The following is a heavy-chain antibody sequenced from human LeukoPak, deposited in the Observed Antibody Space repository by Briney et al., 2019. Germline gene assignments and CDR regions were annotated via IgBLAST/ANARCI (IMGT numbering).Heavy chain of an antibody. Sequence: ASVKVSCQASGYTFTDFLIHWVRQAPGQGPEWMGWINPKSGDTKYGQRFQGRVVMTRDTSINTAYMELRSLRSDDTAVYYCARDYYDILTGYLSWVYWGQGTLVTVSS. CDR1: GYTFTDFL. D-gene: IGHD3-9*01. V-gene: IGHV1-2*02. CDR2: INPKSGDT. CDR3: ARDYYDILTGYLSWVY. J-gene: IGHJ4*02.